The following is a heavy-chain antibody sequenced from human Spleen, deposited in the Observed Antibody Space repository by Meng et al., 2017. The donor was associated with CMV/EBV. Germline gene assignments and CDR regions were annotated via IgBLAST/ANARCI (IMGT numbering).Heavy chain of an antibody. CDR3: ARDPRSGLGYFDS. CDR1: GFTVDDYG. CDR2: IHWNGDST. D-gene: IGHD3/OR15-3a*01. J-gene: IGHJ4*02. Sequence: AGYGFTVDDYGMSWVRQAPGKGLEWVSDIHWNGDSTDYVDSVKGRFTISRDNAKNSLYLQMNSLRVEDTAFYYCARDPRSGLGYFDSWGQGTLVTVSS. V-gene: IGHV3-20*03.